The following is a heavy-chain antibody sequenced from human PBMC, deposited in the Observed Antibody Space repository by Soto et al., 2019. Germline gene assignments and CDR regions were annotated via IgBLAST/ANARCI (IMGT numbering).Heavy chain of an antibody. J-gene: IGHJ4*02. CDR2: ISGSGGST. Sequence: GGSLRLSCAASGFTFSSYAMSWVRQAPGKGLEWVSAISGSGGSTYYADSVKGRFTISRDNSKNTLYLQMNSLRAEDTAVYYCAGLSSGQTNFDYWGQGTLVTVSS. CDR3: AGLSSGQTNFDY. D-gene: IGHD6-19*01. CDR1: GFTFSSYA. V-gene: IGHV3-23*01.